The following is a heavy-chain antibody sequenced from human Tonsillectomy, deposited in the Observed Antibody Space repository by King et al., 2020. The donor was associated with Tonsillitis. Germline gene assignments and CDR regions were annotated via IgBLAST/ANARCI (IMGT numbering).Heavy chain of an antibody. CDR1: GGSFSGYY. CDR3: ARDGRAHYYYGSGSYYKRSRAFDI. CDR2: INHSGST. Sequence: VQLQQWGAGLLKPSETLSLTCAVYGGSFSGYYWNWIRQPPGKGLEWIGEINHSGSTNYNPFLKSRVTISVETSKNQFSLKLSSVTAADTAVYYCARDGRAHYYYGSGSYYKRSRAFDIWGQGTMVTVSS. V-gene: IGHV4-34*01. J-gene: IGHJ3*02. D-gene: IGHD3-10*01.